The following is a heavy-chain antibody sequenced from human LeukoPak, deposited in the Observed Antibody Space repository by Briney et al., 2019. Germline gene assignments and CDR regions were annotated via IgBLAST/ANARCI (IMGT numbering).Heavy chain of an antibody. CDR3: ARVPNRGDKFDP. J-gene: IGHJ5*02. CDR2: INPSGGST. Sequence: ASVKVSCKASGYTFTSYYMHWVRQAPGQGLEWMGIINPSGGSTSYARKFQGRVTMTRDMSTSTVYMELSSLRSEDSAVYYCARVPNRGDKFDPWGQGTLVTVSS. D-gene: IGHD4-17*01. CDR1: GYTFTSYY. V-gene: IGHV1-46*01.